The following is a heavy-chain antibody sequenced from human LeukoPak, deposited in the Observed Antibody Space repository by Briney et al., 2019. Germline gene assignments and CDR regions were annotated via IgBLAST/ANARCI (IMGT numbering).Heavy chain of an antibody. CDR3: AKDLSKSYGDYGTSGAFDI. J-gene: IGHJ3*02. V-gene: IGHV3-23*01. Sequence: GGSLRLSCAASGFNFSTYAMSWVRQAPGKGLEWVSGISGSGDSTYYADSVKGRFTISRDTSKNTLYLQMNSLRVEDTAVYYCAKDLSKSYGDYGTSGAFDIWGQGTLVTVSS. D-gene: IGHD4-17*01. CDR2: ISGSGDST. CDR1: GFNFSTYA.